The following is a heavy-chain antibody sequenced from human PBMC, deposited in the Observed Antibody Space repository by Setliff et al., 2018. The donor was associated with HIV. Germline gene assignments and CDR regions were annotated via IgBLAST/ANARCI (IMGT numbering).Heavy chain of an antibody. J-gene: IGHJ4*02. D-gene: IGHD3-16*01. V-gene: IGHV1-18*01. CDR2: INIKNGNT. CDR3: ARVPLGDI. Sequence: VASVKVSCKASGFTFSSSGISWVRQAPGQGLEWMGWINIKNGNTNYGQKLQGRVTMTEDTSTDTAYMALSSLRSDDTAVYYCARVPLGDIWGQGTLVTVSS. CDR1: GFTFSSSG.